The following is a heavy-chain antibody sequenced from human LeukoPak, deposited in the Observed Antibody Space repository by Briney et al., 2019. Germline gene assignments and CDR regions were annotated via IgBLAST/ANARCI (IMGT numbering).Heavy chain of an antibody. V-gene: IGHV1-3*01. D-gene: IGHD3-10*01. CDR3: ARTTLVRGVLITWLDY. Sequence: ASVKVSCKASGYIFTSYALHWVRQAPGQRLEWMGWINPGNSNTKYSQKFQGRVTITRDTSASTAYMELSSLRSEDTAVYYCARTTLVRGVLITWLDYWGQGTLVTVSS. CDR2: INPGNSNT. J-gene: IGHJ4*02. CDR1: GYIFTSYA.